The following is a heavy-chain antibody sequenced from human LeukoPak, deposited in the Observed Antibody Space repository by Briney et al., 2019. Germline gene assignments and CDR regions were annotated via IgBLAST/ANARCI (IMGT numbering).Heavy chain of an antibody. Sequence: VASVKVSCKVSGYTLTELSMHWGRQAPGKGLEWMGGFDPEDGETIYAQKFQGRVTMTEETSTDTAYMELSSLRSEDTAVYYCATPRWYLQDPFDYWGQGTLVTVSS. J-gene: IGHJ4*02. CDR1: GYTLTELS. CDR3: ATPRWYLQDPFDY. CDR2: FDPEDGET. D-gene: IGHD2-15*01. V-gene: IGHV1-24*01.